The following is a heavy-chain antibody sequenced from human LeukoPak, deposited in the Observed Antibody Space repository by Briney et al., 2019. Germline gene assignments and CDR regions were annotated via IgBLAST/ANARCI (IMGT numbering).Heavy chain of an antibody. CDR1: GYTFPGYY. Sequence: ASVKVSCKASGYTFPGYYMHWVRQAPGQGLEWMGWINPNSGGTNYAQKFQGRVTMTRDTSISTAYMELSRLRSDDTAVYYCARVRLYYYGSGSSNYYYGMDVWGQGTTVTVSS. J-gene: IGHJ6*02. V-gene: IGHV1-2*02. D-gene: IGHD3-10*01. CDR2: INPNSGGT. CDR3: ARVRLYYYGSGSSNYYYGMDV.